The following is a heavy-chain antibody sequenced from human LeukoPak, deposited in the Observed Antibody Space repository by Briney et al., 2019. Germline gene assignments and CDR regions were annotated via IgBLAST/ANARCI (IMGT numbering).Heavy chain of an antibody. CDR1: GDSVSSNSAA. V-gene: IGHV6-1*01. D-gene: IGHD2-2*01. CDR2: TYYRSKWYN. J-gene: IGHJ6*02. CDR3: ARDQRLIRYYYYGMDV. Sequence: SQTLSLTCAIAGDSVSSNSAAWNWIRQSPSRGLEWLGRTYYRSKWYNDYAVSVKSQITINPDTSKNQFSLQLNSVTPEDTAVYYCARDQRLIRYYYYGMDVWGQGTTVTVSS.